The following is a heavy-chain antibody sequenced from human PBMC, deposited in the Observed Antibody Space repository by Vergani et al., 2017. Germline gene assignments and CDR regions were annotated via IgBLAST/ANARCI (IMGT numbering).Heavy chain of an antibody. Sequence: QVQLVQSGAEVKKPGASVKVSCKASGYTFTSYGISWVRQAPGQGLEWMGWISAYNGNTNYAQKLQGRVTMTTDTSTSTAYMELRSLRSDSTAVYYCARALPPTVVTPGRSSSYYYYYGMDVWGQGTTVTVSS. CDR3: ARALPPTVVTPGRSSSYYYYYGMDV. CDR1: GYTFTSYG. CDR2: ISAYNGNT. J-gene: IGHJ6*02. V-gene: IGHV1-18*01. D-gene: IGHD4-23*01.